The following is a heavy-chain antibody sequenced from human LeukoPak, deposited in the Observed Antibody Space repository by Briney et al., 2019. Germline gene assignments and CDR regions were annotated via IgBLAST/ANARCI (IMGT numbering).Heavy chain of an antibody. CDR1: GFTFTTFW. Sequence: GGSLRLSCAASGFTFTTFWMSWVRQAPGKGLEWVANIKQDGSERYYVDSVKGRFTISRDNAKNSLYLQMNSLRDEDTAVYYCATETIGRHYDYWGQGTLLTVSS. D-gene: IGHD1-14*01. V-gene: IGHV3-7*01. CDR2: IKQDGSER. J-gene: IGHJ4*02. CDR3: ATETIGRHYDY.